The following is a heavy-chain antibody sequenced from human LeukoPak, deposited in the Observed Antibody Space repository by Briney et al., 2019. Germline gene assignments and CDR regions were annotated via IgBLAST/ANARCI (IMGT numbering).Heavy chain of an antibody. J-gene: IGHJ4*02. V-gene: IGHV4-34*01. D-gene: IGHD3-10*01. CDR1: GGSFSGYY. CDR3: ARPQNYYGSGDY. Sequence: PSETLSLTCAVYGGSFSGYYWSWIRQPPGKGLEWIGEINHSGSTNYNPSLKSRVTISVDTSKNQFSLKLSSVTAADTAVYYCARPQNYYGSGDYWSQGTLVTVSS. CDR2: INHSGST.